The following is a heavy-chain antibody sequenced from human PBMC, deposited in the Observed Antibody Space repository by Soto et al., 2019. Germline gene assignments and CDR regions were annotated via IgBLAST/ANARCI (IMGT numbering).Heavy chain of an antibody. Sequence: QVQLVQSGAEVKKPGASVRVSCQTSAYTFTNYAVSWVRQAPGQGLEWMGWISGDNGNTIYAQKYQGRVTMTTDTSTRKAYMELRSLGSDDTAVYYCATGLLGYCRGGSCYSDSWGQGTLVTVSS. J-gene: IGHJ4*02. CDR2: ISGDNGNT. D-gene: IGHD2-15*01. CDR1: AYTFTNYA. CDR3: ATGLLGYCRGGSCYSDS. V-gene: IGHV1-18*01.